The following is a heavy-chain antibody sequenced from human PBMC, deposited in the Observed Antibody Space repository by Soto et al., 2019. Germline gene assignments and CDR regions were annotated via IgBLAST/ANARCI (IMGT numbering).Heavy chain of an antibody. J-gene: IGHJ4*02. CDR3: ARGTYCGGDCYYYFDY. V-gene: IGHV1-2*04. Sequence: GASVKVSFKASGYTFTRYYMHWVRQAPGQGLEWMGWINPNSGGTNYAQKFQGWVTMTRDTSISTAYMELSRLRSDDTAVYYCARGTYCGGDCYYYFDYWGQGTLVTGLL. CDR2: INPNSGGT. CDR1: GYTFTRYY. D-gene: IGHD2-21*02.